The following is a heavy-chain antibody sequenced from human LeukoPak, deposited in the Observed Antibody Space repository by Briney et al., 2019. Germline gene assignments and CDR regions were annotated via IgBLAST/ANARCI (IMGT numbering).Heavy chain of an antibody. CDR1: GDPMSGYS. J-gene: IGHJ4*02. V-gene: IGHV4-4*07. CDR2: VYSSGFT. D-gene: IGHD4-17*01. CDR3: ARVHIVTVTYFDS. Sequence: AETLSLTCTISGDPMSGYSWSWLRQPAGKELEWIGRVYSSGFTEYNLSLDGRVTMSIETSKSQFSLKLDSVTAADTAAYYCARVHIVTVTYFDSWGQGALVTVSS.